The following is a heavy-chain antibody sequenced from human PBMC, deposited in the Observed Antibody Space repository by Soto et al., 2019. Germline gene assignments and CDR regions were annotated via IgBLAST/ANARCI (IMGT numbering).Heavy chain of an antibody. CDR2: ISAYNGNT. V-gene: IGHV1-18*04. CDR3: ARVGYYDSSGYSFALDAFDI. D-gene: IGHD3-22*01. Sequence: ASVKVSCKASGYTFTGYYMHWVRQAPGQGLEWMGWISAYNGNTNYAQKLQGRVTMTTDTSTSTAYMELRSLRSDDTAVYYCARVGYYDSSGYSFALDAFDIWGQGTMVTVS. J-gene: IGHJ3*02. CDR1: GYTFTGYY.